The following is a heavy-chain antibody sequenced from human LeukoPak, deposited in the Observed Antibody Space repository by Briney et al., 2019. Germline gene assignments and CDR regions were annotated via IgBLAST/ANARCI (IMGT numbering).Heavy chain of an antibody. CDR3: ARESAATGTY. V-gene: IGHV4-38-2*02. CDR1: GYSISSGYY. D-gene: IGHD6-13*01. J-gene: IGHJ4*02. Sequence: SETLSLTCTVSGYSISSGYYWGWIRQPPGKGLEWIGSIYHSGSTYYNPSLKSRVTISVDTSKNQFSLKLSSVTAADTAVYYCARESAATGTYWGQGTLVTVSS. CDR2: IYHSGST.